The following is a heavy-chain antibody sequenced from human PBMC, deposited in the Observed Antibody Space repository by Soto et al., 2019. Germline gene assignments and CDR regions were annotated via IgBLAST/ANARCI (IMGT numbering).Heavy chain of an antibody. D-gene: IGHD2-15*01. CDR1: GYTFTNYA. J-gene: IGHJ4*02. CDR2: INAGNGNT. Sequence: ASVKVSCKASGYTFTNYAMHWVRQAPGQRLEWMGWINAGNGNTKDSPKFRGRVTITRDTSASTAYMELRSLRSDDTAVYYCARDVMVVAATPPDYWGQGTLVTVSS. V-gene: IGHV1-3*01. CDR3: ARDVMVVAATPPDY.